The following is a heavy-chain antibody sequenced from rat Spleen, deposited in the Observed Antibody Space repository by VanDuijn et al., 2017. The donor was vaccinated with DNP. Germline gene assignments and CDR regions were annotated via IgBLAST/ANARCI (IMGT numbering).Heavy chain of an antibody. CDR1: GFTFTNYA. CDR2: ITNTGGNT. J-gene: IGHJ4*01. D-gene: IGHD1-12*02. CDR3: ARVGDLHDGGDGDVLDA. Sequence: EVQLVESGGGLVQPGRSLKLSCAASGFTFTNYAMAWVRQAPTKGLEWVASITNTGGNTYYRDSVKGRFTISRDNARSILYLQMNSLRSEDTATYYCARVGDLHDGGDGDVLDAWGQGTSVTVSS. V-gene: IGHV5S23*01.